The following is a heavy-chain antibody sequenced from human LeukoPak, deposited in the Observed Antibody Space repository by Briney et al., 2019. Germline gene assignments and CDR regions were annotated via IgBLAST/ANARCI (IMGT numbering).Heavy chain of an antibody. CDR1: GGSISSYD. Sequence: SETLSLTCTVSGGSISSYDWSWIRQPPGKGLEWIGYIYYSGSTNYNPSLKSRVTISVDTSKNQFSLKLSSVTAADTAVYYCARAVGVDYYGSGSSRFDYWGQGTLVTVSS. CDR2: IYYSGST. V-gene: IGHV4-59*01. J-gene: IGHJ4*02. CDR3: ARAVGVDYYGSGSSRFDY. D-gene: IGHD3-10*01.